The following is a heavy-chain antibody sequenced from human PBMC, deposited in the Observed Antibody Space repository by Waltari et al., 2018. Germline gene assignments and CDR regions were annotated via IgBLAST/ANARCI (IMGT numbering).Heavy chain of an antibody. CDR1: GGSFSGYY. CDR3: ARKPGRYCSSTSCYRAPFDY. CDR2: INHSGST. Sequence: QVQLQQWGAGLLKPSETLSLTCAVYGGSFSGYYWSWIRQPPGKGREWIGEINHSGSTNYNPSLKSRVTISVDTSKNQFSLKLSSVTAADTAVYYCARKPGRYCSSTSCYRAPFDYWGQGTLVTVSS. J-gene: IGHJ4*02. V-gene: IGHV4-34*01. D-gene: IGHD2-2*02.